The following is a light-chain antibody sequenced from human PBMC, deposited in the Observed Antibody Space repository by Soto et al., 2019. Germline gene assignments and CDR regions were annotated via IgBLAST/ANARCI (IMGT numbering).Light chain of an antibody. Sequence: EIVMTQSPGTLSLSPGERATLSCRASQSVNLNLAWYQQQPGQPPRLLIYHTSTRATGIPARFSGSGSGTEFTLTISGLQSEDLAVYYCQQYSDWPQTFGQGTKVDIK. CDR2: HTS. CDR1: QSVNLN. J-gene: IGKJ1*01. CDR3: QQYSDWPQT. V-gene: IGKV3-15*01.